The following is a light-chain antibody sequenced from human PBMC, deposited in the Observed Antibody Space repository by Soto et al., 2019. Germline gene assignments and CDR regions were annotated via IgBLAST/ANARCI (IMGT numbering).Light chain of an antibody. CDR1: SSDVGGYNY. J-gene: IGLJ1*01. V-gene: IGLV2-14*01. CDR3: SSYTSSSTLDV. Sequence: QSALTQPASVSGSPGQSITISCTGTSSDVGGYNYVSWYQQHPGKAPKLMIYDVRNRPSGVSNRFYGSKSGNTASLTISGLQAEDEADYDCSSYTSSSTLDVFGTGTKVTVL. CDR2: DVR.